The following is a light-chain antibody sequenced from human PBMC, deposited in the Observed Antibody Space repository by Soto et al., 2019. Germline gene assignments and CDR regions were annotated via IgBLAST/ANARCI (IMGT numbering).Light chain of an antibody. CDR1: SSNIGNNY. J-gene: IGLJ2*01. CDR3: GTWDSSLSAVV. V-gene: IGLV1-51*01. CDR2: DNN. Sequence: QSVLTQPPSVCAAPGQKVTISCSGSSSNIGNNYVSWYQQLPGTAPKLLIYDNNKPPSGIPDRFSGSKSGTSATLGITGLQTGDEADYYCGTWDSSLSAVVFGGGTKLTVL.